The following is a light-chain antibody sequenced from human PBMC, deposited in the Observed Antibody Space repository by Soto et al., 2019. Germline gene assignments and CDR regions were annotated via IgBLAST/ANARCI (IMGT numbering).Light chain of an antibody. CDR3: CSYAVTFYV. CDR2: QVT. V-gene: IGLV2-14*01. Sequence: QSVLTQPASVSGSPGQSITISCTGTSSDLAIYNYVSWYQQQPGKAPKLMIYQVTNRPSGVSNRFSGSKSGNTASLTISGLQAGDEADYYCCSYAVTFYVFGTGTKVTVL. J-gene: IGLJ1*01. CDR1: SSDLAIYNY.